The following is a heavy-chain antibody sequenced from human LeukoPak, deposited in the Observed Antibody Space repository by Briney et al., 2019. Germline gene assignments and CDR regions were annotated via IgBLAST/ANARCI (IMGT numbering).Heavy chain of an antibody. CDR1: GFTVSSNY. CDR2: IYSGGST. CDR3: ASGSGSYRTPYYYMDV. Sequence: GGSLRLSCVASGFTVSSNYMSWLRQAPGKGLERVSVIYSGGSTYYADSVKGRFTISRDNSKNTLYLQMNSLRAEDTAVYYCASGSGSYRTPYYYMDVWGTGTTVTVSS. D-gene: IGHD3-10*01. J-gene: IGHJ6*03. V-gene: IGHV3-53*01.